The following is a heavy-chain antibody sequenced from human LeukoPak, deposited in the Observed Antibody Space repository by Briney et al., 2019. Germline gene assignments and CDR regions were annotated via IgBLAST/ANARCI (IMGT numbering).Heavy chain of an antibody. D-gene: IGHD3/OR15-3a*01. Sequence: GGSLRLSCAASGFTITNSAMAWVRQAPGKGPEWVSTISRSGDNTYYADSVKGRFTISRDDSKNTLYLQMNSLRAEDTAVYYCATVPGSLDPFDASGQGTLVTVSS. CDR3: ATVPGSLDPFDA. CDR1: GFTITNSA. J-gene: IGHJ4*02. V-gene: IGHV3-23*01. CDR2: ISRSGDNT.